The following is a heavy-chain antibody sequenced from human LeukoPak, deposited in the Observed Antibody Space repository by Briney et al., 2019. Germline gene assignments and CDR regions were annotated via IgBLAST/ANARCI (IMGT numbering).Heavy chain of an antibody. V-gene: IGHV1-2*02. D-gene: IGHD2-15*01. CDR2: INPNSGGT. CDR3: ARIVGGYCSGGSCYWPNDAFDI. CDR1: GYTFTVYY. J-gene: IGHJ3*02. Sequence: ASVKVSYKASGYTFTVYYMHWVRQAPGQGLEWMGWINPNSGGTNYAQKFQGRVTMTRDTSISTAYMELSRLRSDDTAVYYCARIVGGYCSGGSCYWPNDAFDIWGQRTMVTVSS.